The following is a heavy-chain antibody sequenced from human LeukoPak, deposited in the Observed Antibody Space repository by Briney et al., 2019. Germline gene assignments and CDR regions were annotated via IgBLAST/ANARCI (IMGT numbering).Heavy chain of an antibody. CDR1: GFTFRSFW. CDR3: TRGPYNYASATDYRGDN. J-gene: IGHJ4*02. V-gene: IGHV3-74*01. Sequence: GSPSLYCPASGFTFRSFWLHWVRQAPGKGLVWVSGVNIADDTELYADSVKGRFNISRDNPEHILHVQVNSHRVDDTAVYHCTRGPYNYASATDYRGDNWGPGALVSVSS. CDR2: VNIADDTE. D-gene: IGHD3-10*01.